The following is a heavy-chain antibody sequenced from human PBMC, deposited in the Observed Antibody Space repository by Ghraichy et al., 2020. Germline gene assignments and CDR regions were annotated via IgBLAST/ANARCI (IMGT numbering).Heavy chain of an antibody. CDR2: ISGSGVST. J-gene: IGHJ4*02. D-gene: IGHD2-21*02. V-gene: IGHV3-23*01. CDR1: GHSFSSYA. Sequence: ESLNISCTASGHSFSSYAMSWVRQAPGKGLEWVSAISGSGVSTYYADSVKGRFSISRDNSKNTLYLQMNSLRAEDTAVYYCAKDRDFCGGDCYLLAYWGQGTLVTVSS. CDR3: AKDRDFCGGDCYLLAY.